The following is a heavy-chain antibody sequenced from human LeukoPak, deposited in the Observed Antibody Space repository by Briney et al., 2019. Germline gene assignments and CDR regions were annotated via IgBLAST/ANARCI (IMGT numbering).Heavy chain of an antibody. J-gene: IGHJ4*02. D-gene: IGHD1-26*01. CDR1: GGSFGCYY. V-gene: IGHV4-34*01. CDR2: INHSGST. CDR3: ARVVGRELEYYFDY. Sequence: KPSETLSLTCAVYGGSFGCYYWSWIRQPPGKGLEWIGEINHSGSTNYNPSLKSRVTISVDTSKNQFSLKLSSVTAADTAVYYCARVVGRELEYYFDYWGQGTLVTVSS.